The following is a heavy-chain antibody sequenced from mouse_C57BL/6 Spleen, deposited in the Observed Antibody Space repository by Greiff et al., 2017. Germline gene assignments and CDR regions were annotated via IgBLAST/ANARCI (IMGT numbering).Heavy chain of an antibody. D-gene: IGHD1-1*01. V-gene: IGHV1-22*01. CDR3: ARRALITTVVATFDYFDY. Sequence: EVQLQQSGPELVKPGASVKMSCKASGYTFTDYNMHWVKQSHGKSLEWIGYINPNNGGTSYNQKFKGKATLTVTKSSSTAYMELRSLTSEDSAVYYCARRALITTVVATFDYFDYWGQGTTLTVSS. CDR1: GYTFTDYN. CDR2: INPNNGGT. J-gene: IGHJ2*01.